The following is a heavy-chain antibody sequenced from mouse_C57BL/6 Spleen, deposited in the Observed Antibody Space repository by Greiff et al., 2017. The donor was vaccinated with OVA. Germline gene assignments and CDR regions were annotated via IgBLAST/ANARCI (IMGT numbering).Heavy chain of an antibody. CDR1: GYTFTSYW. J-gene: IGHJ4*01. Sequence: QVQLQQPGAELVMPGASVKLSCKASGYTFTSYWMHWVKQRPGQGLEWIGEIDPSDSYTTYNRKFKVKSTLTVDKSSSTAYMQLSSLTSEDSAVDCYARSGVAMDGWGKGASVTVSS. D-gene: IGHD3-1*01. CDR3: ARSGVAMDG. V-gene: IGHV1-69*01. CDR2: IDPSDSYT.